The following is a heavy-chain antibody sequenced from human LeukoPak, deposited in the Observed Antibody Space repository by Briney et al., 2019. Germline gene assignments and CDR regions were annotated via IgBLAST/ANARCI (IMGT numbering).Heavy chain of an antibody. D-gene: IGHD5-18*01. CDR2: IYYSGST. J-gene: IGHJ4*02. Sequence: SETLSLTCTVSGGSISSGGYYWSWIRQHPGTGLEWIGYIYYSGSTYYNPSLKSRVTISVDTSKNQFSLKLSSVTAADTAVYYCARDQNSYADYWGQGTLVTVSS. CDR3: ARDQNSYADY. V-gene: IGHV4-31*03. CDR1: GGSISSGGYY.